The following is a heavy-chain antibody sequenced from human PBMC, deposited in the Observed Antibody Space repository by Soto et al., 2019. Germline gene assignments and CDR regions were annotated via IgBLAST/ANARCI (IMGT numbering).Heavy chain of an antibody. J-gene: IGHJ4*02. CDR3: AKLLVLECEVVQGFDY. CDR1: GFTFSSYA. V-gene: IGHV3-30*18. D-gene: IGHD3-3*01. Sequence: GGSLRLSCAASGFTFSSYAMHWVRQAPGKGLEWVAVTPYDGSNKYYADSVKGRFTISRDNSKNTLYLQMNSLRHEDTAVYYCAKLLVLECEVVQGFDYWGQGTLVTVSS. CDR2: TPYDGSNK.